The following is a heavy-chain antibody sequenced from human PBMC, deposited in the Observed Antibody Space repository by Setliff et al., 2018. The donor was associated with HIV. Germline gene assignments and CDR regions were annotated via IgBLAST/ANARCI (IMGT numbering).Heavy chain of an antibody. V-gene: IGHV4-38-2*02. CDR2: INHSGKT. Sequence: PSETLSLTCTIPGYSISSGYYWTWIRQPPGEGLEWIGEINHSGKTNYNPSLKSRVTISVDTSKNQFSLKVTSVTAADTAVYYCVTSSSWSSRLNFWGQGMLVTVSS. J-gene: IGHJ4*02. D-gene: IGHD6-13*01. CDR1: GYSISSGYY. CDR3: VTSSSWSSRLNF.